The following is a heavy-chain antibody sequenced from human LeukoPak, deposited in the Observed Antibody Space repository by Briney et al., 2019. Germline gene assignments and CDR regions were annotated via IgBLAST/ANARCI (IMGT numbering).Heavy chain of an antibody. V-gene: IGHV3-66*02. CDR1: GFSVSSNY. D-gene: IGHD3-22*01. Sequence: GGSLRLSCAASGFSVSSNYMTWVRQAPGKGLEWVSIIYSDGSAYYADSVKGRFTISRDDSKNTLYLQMNSLRAEDTAVYYCAKEMRYYDSSGPFDYWGQGTLVTVSS. CDR3: AKEMRYYDSSGPFDY. J-gene: IGHJ4*02. CDR2: IYSDGSA.